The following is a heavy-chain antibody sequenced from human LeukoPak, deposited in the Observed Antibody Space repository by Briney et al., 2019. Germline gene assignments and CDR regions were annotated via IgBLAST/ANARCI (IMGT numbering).Heavy chain of an antibody. D-gene: IGHD1-26*01. CDR2: ISSSGSTI. V-gene: IGHV3-11*04. J-gene: IGHJ4*02. CDR1: GFTVSSNY. Sequence: GGSLRLSCAASGFTVSSNYMSWVRQAPGKGLEWVSYISSSGSTIYYADSVKGRFTISRDNAKNSLYLQMNSLRAEDTAVYYCARDSRADRYSGSYGDYWGQGTLVTVSS. CDR3: ARDSRADRYSGSYGDY.